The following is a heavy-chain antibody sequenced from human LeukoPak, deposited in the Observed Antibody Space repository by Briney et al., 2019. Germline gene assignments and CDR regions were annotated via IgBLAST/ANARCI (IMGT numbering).Heavy chain of an antibody. D-gene: IGHD3-10*01. CDR1: GYTFTGYY. CDR2: INPNSGGT. J-gene: IGHJ4*02. CDR3: ARGGYDYSSGSPPHFDY. V-gene: IGHV1-2*06. Sequence: ASVKVSCKASGYTFTGYYMHWVRQAPGQGLEWMGRINPNSGGTNYEQKFQGRVTMTRDTSISTAYMEMRRLRSDDTAVYYCARGGYDYSSGSPPHFDYWGQGTLVTVSS.